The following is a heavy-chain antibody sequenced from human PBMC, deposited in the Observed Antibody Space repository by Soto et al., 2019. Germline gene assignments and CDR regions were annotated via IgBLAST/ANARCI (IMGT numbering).Heavy chain of an antibody. CDR3: ARAGNRRDGYHSMAY. V-gene: IGHV4-31*01. J-gene: IGHJ4*02. CDR2: IYYSGRT. CDR1: GGSIRGYY. D-gene: IGHD5-12*01. Sequence: QVQLQESGPGLVKPSQTLSLTCTVAGGSIRGYYWIWIRQHPGKGLEWIGYIYYSGRTYYNPSLKSLVTIAVDTSTTMFSLKLSSVTAADAAVYYCARAGNRRDGYHSMAYWGQGTLSTVSS.